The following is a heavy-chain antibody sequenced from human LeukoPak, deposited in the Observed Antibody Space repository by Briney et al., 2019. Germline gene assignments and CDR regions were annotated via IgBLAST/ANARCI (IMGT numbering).Heavy chain of an antibody. CDR2: IYSGGST. Sequence: PGGSLRLSCAAAGFTVSSNYMSWVRQAPGKGLEWVSVIYSGGSTYYADSVKGRFTISRDNSKNTLYLQMNSLRAEDTAVYYCAKTGVPSAQPLDYWGQGTLVTVSS. D-gene: IGHD2-2*01. CDR3: AKTGVPSAQPLDY. V-gene: IGHV3-53*05. CDR1: GFTVSSNY. J-gene: IGHJ4*02.